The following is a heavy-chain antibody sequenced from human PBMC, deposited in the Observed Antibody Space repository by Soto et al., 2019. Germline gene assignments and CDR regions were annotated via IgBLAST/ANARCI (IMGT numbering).Heavy chain of an antibody. Sequence: QVQLVESAGGVVQPGASLRLSCTASGFMFSAYAMLWVRQAPGKGLEWVAAMSYDGTNTYYADSLKGRFTISRDNSKNTLFLQMSSLTADDSAVYYCARDPSPYTSGWYGIDFWGLGTLVIVSS. J-gene: IGHJ4*01. CDR3: ARDPSPYTSGWYGIDF. CDR2: MSYDGTNT. CDR1: GFMFSAYA. D-gene: IGHD6-19*01. V-gene: IGHV3-30-3*01.